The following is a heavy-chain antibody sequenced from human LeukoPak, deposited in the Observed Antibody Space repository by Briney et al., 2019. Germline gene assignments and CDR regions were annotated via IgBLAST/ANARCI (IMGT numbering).Heavy chain of an antibody. J-gene: IGHJ4*02. CDR1: GGSFSGYY. Sequence: SETLSLTCAVYGGSFSGYYWSWIRQPPGKGLEWIGEINHSGSTNYNPSLKSRVTISVDTSKSQFSLRLSSVTAADTAVYYCARHVRGYSGYPYYFDYWGQGTQVTVSS. D-gene: IGHD5-12*01. CDR2: INHSGST. V-gene: IGHV4-34*01. CDR3: ARHVRGYSGYPYYFDY.